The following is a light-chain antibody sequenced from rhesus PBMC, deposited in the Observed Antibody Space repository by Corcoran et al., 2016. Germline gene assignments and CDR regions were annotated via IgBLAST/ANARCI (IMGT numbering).Light chain of an antibody. V-gene: IGKV1-28*03. CDR2: AAS. CDR1: QGISSY. J-gene: IGKJ1*01. Sequence: DIQMTQSPSSLSASVGDTVTITCRASQGISSYLNWFQQKPGKAPKLLIYAASSLQSGVPSRFSGSGSGTYFTLTISSLQPEDFAAYYCQQHNSHPWTFGQGTKVEIK. CDR3: QQHNSHPWT.